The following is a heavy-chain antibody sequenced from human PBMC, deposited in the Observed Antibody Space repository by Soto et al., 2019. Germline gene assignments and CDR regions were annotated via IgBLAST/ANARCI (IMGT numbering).Heavy chain of an antibody. D-gene: IGHD6-25*01. CDR2: INPILDST. CDR3: ATMKRARLDS. J-gene: IGHJ4*02. Sequence: QEQVVQSGPAMKEPGSSVKVSCRASGIMSSGYGFSWVRQAPGQGREWVGMINPILDSTHYAQNLQGRVSLSVDKSRDTAYLEVTSLRLEDTAIYFCATMKRARLDSWGRGTVVSGSS. V-gene: IGHV1-69*09. CDR1: GIMSSGYG.